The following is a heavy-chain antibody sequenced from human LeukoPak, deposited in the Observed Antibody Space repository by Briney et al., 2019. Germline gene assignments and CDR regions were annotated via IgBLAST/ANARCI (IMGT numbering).Heavy chain of an antibody. D-gene: IGHD6-19*01. J-gene: IGHJ4*02. Sequence: GGSLRLSCAASGFTFSDYQMGWVRQAPGKGLEWVANTKQDGSEKYYADSVKGRFTISRDNAKNSLDLQMNSLRAEDTAAYYSARGQWLVFRGQGTLVTVSS. CDR1: GFTFSDYQ. CDR2: TKQDGSEK. V-gene: IGHV3-7*01. CDR3: ARGQWLVF.